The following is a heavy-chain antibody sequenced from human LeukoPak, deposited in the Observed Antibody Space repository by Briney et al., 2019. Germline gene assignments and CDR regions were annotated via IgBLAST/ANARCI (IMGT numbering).Heavy chain of an antibody. Sequence: PSETLSLTCTVSGGSISSSSYYWGWIRQPPGKGLEWIGSIYYSGSTYYNPSLKSRVTISVDTSKNQFSLKLSSVTAADTAVYYCARHLGYGGNFIWGQGTLVTVSS. CDR3: ARHLGYGGNFI. V-gene: IGHV4-39*01. CDR2: IYYSGST. J-gene: IGHJ4*02. D-gene: IGHD4-23*01. CDR1: GGSISSSSYY.